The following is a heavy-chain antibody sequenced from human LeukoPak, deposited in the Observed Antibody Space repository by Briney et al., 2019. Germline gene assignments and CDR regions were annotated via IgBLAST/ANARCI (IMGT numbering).Heavy chain of an antibody. CDR1: GFTFDDYA. Sequence: GGSLRLPCAASGFTFDDYAMHWVRQAPGRGLEWVSLISGDGDSTYYADSVKGRFTISRDNSKNSLYLQMNSLRSEDTALYYCAKYPTRRSDYDSSGYYFDYWGRGTLVTVSS. D-gene: IGHD3-22*01. CDR2: ISGDGDST. CDR3: AKYPTRRSDYDSSGYYFDY. J-gene: IGHJ4*02. V-gene: IGHV3-43*02.